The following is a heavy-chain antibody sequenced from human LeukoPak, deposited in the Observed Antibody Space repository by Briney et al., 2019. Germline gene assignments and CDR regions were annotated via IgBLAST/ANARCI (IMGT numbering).Heavy chain of an antibody. CDR1: GFTFSSFW. J-gene: IGHJ4*02. V-gene: IGHV3-7*01. D-gene: IGHD6-13*01. CDR2: IDQGGSVR. CDR3: ARDPGSSSFDY. Sequence: PGGSLRLSCVASGFTFSSFWMSWARQAPGKGLEFVANIDQGGSVRNYVDSVKGRFIISRDNAKSSLYLQMDSLRAEDTAVYFCARDPGSSSFDYWGLGTPVTVSS.